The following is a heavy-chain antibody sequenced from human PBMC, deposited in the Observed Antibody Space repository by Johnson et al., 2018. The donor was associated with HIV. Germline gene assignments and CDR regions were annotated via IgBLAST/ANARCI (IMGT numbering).Heavy chain of an antibody. CDR1: GFTFSSYD. D-gene: IGHD3-3*01. CDR2: IYCDGSNK. J-gene: IGHJ3*02. CDR3: AYAGRDEFWGGGHHDAFDI. Sequence: QVQLVESGGGVVQPGRSLRLSCAASGFTFSSYDMSWVRQAPGKGLEWVAVIYCDGSNKYSAASVKGRFTIPRDNSKNTMHLQMNSLRAEATVVYYWAYAGRDEFWGGGHHDAFDIWGQGTMVTVSS. V-gene: IGHV3-30*03.